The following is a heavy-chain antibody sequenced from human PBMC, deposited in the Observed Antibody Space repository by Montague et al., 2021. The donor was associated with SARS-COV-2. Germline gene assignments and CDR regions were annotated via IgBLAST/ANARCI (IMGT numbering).Heavy chain of an antibody. CDR3: AVNSKYYYYYGMDV. CDR2: IYHSGST. CDR1: GYSISSGYY. V-gene: IGHV4-38-2*02. Sequence: SETLSLTCTVSGYSISSGYYWGWIRQPPGKGLEWIGSIYHSGSTYYNPSLKSRVTISVDTSKNQFSLKLSSVTAADTAVYYCAVNSKYYYYYGMDVWGQGTRVTVSS. J-gene: IGHJ6*02. D-gene: IGHD4-11*01.